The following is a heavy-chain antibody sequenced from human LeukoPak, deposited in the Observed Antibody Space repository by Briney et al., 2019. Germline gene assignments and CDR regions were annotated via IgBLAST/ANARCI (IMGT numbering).Heavy chain of an antibody. CDR2: IWYDGSNK. J-gene: IGHJ5*02. D-gene: IGHD3-16*01. V-gene: IGHV3-33*06. Sequence: PGGSLRLSCAASGFTFLSYGMHWVRQAPGKGLEWVAVIWYDGSNKYYADSVKGRFTISRDNSKNTLYLQMNSLTAEDTGVYYCANRVAQHDSWGQGTLVTVSS. CDR1: GFTFLSYG. CDR3: ANRVAQHDS.